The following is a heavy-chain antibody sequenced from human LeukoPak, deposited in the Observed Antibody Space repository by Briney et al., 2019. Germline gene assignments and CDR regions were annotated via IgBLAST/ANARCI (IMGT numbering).Heavy chain of an antibody. D-gene: IGHD5-18*01. J-gene: IGHJ4*02. CDR1: GGSISSYY. CDR2: IYYSGRT. V-gene: IGHV4-59*01. CDR3: ARGQKYRNGYTVTELGSGYFDY. Sequence: SETLSLTCSVSGGSISSYYWSWIRQPPGKGLEWIGYIYYSGRTTYNTSLKSRVTIPVDTSKNQFSLTLSSVTAADTAVYYCARGQKYRNGYTVTELGSGYFDYWGQGTLVTVSS.